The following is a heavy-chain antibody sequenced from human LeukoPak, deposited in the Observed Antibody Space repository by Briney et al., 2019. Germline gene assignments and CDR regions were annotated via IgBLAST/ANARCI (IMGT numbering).Heavy chain of an antibody. Sequence: GGSLRLSCAASGCTVSSNYMSWVRQAPGKGLEWVSVIYSGGSTYYADSVKGRFTISRDNSKNTLYLQMNSLRAEDTAVYYCARDRGYYYYYGMDVWGQGTTVTVSS. J-gene: IGHJ6*02. CDR1: GCTVSSNY. CDR2: IYSGGST. CDR3: ARDRGYYYYYGMDV. D-gene: IGHD6-13*01. V-gene: IGHV3-53*01.